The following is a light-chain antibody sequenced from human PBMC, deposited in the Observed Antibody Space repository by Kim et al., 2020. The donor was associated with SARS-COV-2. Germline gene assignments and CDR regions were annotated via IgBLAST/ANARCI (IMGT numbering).Light chain of an antibody. CDR2: YDS. J-gene: IGLJ3*02. V-gene: IGLV3-21*04. Sequence: AQGKTDRINCGGNNIGSKSVHWYQQKRGQATVMVIYYDSDRTSGIPERFSGYNSGNTATLTISRVEGGDEADYYCQVWDSSSDNPVFGGGTQLTVL. CDR3: QVWDSSSDNPV. CDR1: NIGSKS.